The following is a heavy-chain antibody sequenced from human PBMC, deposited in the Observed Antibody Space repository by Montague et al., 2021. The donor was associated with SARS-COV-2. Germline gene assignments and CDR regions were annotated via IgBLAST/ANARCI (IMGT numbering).Heavy chain of an antibody. J-gene: IGHJ4*02. CDR3: ARTYYDILPNLYYFDY. Sequence: PALVKPTQTLTLTCTFSGFSLSTSGMCASWIRQPPGKALEWLALIDWDDDKYYSTSLKTRLTISKDTSKNQVVLTMTNMDPVDTATHYCARTYYDILPNLYYFDYWGQGTLVTVSS. V-gene: IGHV2-70*01. CDR2: IDWDDDK. CDR1: GFSLSTSGMC. D-gene: IGHD3-9*01.